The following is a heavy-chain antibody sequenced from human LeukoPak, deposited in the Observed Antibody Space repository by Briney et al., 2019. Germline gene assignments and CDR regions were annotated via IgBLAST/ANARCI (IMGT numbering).Heavy chain of an antibody. J-gene: IGHJ4*02. CDR3: ATISDLLFYFDS. CDR2: IYTGGNT. Sequence: GGSLRLSCAASGFTVSSTYMSWVRQAPGKGLEWVSLIYTGGNTYYADSVKGRFTLSGDNSKNTVYLQMNSLRVEDTAMYYCATISDLLFYFDSWGQGTLVTVSS. V-gene: IGHV3-66*01. CDR1: GFTVSSTY.